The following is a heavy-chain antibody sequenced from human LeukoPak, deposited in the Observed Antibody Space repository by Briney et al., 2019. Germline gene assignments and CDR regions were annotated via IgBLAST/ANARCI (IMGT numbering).Heavy chain of an antibody. CDR3: ARHYYDSSGYDFDY. V-gene: IGHV4-59*04. J-gene: IGHJ4*02. CDR2: IYYSGST. D-gene: IGHD3-22*01. CDR1: GGSISDYY. Sequence: SETLSLTCTVSGGSISDYYWSWIRQSPGKGLEWIGYIYYSGSTYYNPSLKSRVTISVDTSKNQFSLKLSSVTAADTAVYYCARHYYDSSGYDFDYWGQGTLVTVSS.